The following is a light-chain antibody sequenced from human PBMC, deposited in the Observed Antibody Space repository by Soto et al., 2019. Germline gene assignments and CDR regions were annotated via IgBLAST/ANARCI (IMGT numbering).Light chain of an antibody. CDR2: AAS. Sequence: DIQMTQSPSSLSASVGDRVTITCRASQSISSYLNWYQQKPGKAPKLLIYAASSLQSGVPSRFSGSRSETEFTLTISSLQPDDFATYYCQQYDTYWTFGQGGKVDIK. V-gene: IGKV1-39*01. CDR3: QQYDTYWT. CDR1: QSISSY. J-gene: IGKJ1*01.